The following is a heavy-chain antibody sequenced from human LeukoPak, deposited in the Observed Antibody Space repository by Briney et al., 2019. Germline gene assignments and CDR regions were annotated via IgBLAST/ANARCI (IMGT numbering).Heavy chain of an antibody. CDR2: IKQDGSEK. J-gene: IGHJ6*04. D-gene: IGHD3-10*02. V-gene: IGHV3-7*01. CDR1: GFTFSSYA. CDR3: AELGITMIGGV. Sequence: GGSLRLSCAASGFTFSSYAMSWVRQAPGKGLEWVANIKQDGSEKYYVDSVKGRFTISRDNAKNSLYLQMNSLRAEDTAVYYCAELGITMIGGVWGKGTTVTISS.